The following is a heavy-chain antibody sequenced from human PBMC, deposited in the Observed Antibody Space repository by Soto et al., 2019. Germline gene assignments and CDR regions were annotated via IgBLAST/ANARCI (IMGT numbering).Heavy chain of an antibody. CDR3: ARDTVSGGDYYYGMDV. D-gene: IGHD2-15*01. V-gene: IGHV3-33*01. CDR1: GFTFSSYG. J-gene: IGHJ6*02. CDR2: IWYDGSNK. Sequence: GGSLRLSCAASGFTFSSYGMHWVRQAPGKGLEWVAVIWYDGSNKYYADSVKGRFTISRDNSKNTLYLQMNSLRAEDTAVYYCARDTVSGGDYYYGMDVWGQGTTVTVSS.